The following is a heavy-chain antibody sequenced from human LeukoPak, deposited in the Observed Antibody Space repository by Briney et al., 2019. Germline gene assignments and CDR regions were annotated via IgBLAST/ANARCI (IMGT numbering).Heavy chain of an antibody. CDR3: ARSQKSAWANWFDP. CDR1: GSTFSSYW. D-gene: IGHD7-27*01. CDR2: INSDGSST. J-gene: IGHJ5*02. V-gene: IGHV3-74*01. Sequence: GGSLRLSCAASGSTFSSYWMHWVRQAPGKGLVWVSRINSDGSSTSYADSVKGRFTISRDNAKNSLYLQMNSLRAEDTAVYYCARSQKSAWANWFDPWGQGTLVTVSS.